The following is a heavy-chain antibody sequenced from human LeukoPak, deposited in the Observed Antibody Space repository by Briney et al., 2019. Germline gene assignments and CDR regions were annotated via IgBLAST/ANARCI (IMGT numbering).Heavy chain of an antibody. D-gene: IGHD2-15*01. CDR2: ISTDGGNT. CDR3: ARQLGYCSDGSCYFDF. V-gene: IGHV3-23*01. Sequence: GGSLRLSCPASGFTFSNDAMSWVRQAPGRGLEWISAISTDGGNTYYADSVKGRFTISRDKSKNTAHLQMNSLRAEDTAVYHCARQLGYCSDGSCYFDFWGQGTLVTVSS. J-gene: IGHJ4*02. CDR1: GFTFSNDA.